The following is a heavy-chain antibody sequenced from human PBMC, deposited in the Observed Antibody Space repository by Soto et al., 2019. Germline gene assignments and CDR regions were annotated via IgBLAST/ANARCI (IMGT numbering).Heavy chain of an antibody. J-gene: IGHJ4*02. V-gene: IGHV1-69*01. CDR2: IIPIFGTA. CDR1: GGTFSSYA. Sequence: QVHRVQSGAEVKKPGSSVKCSCKASGGTFSSYAISWVRQAPGQGLEWMGGIIPIFGTANYAQKFQGRVTITADESTSTAYMELSSLRAEDTAVYYCARGFDSSGYYYIYFDYWGQGTLVTVSS. CDR3: ARGFDSSGYYYIYFDY. D-gene: IGHD3-22*01.